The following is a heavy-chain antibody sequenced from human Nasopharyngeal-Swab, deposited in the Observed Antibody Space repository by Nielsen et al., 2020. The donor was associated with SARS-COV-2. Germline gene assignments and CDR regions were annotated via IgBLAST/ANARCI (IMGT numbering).Heavy chain of an antibody. CDR2: IYYSGST. CDR3: ARGNYGSGSYHESDY. Sequence: SETLSLTCTVSGGSISSSSYYWGWIRQPPGKGLEWIGSIYYSGSTYYNPSLKSRVTISVDTSKNQFSLKLSSVTAADTAVYYCARGNYGSGSYHESDYWGQGTLVTVSS. D-gene: IGHD3-10*01. V-gene: IGHV4-39*07. CDR1: GGSISSSSYY. J-gene: IGHJ4*02.